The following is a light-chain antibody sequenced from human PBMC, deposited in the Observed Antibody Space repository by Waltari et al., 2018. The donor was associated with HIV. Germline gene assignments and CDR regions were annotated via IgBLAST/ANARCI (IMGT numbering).Light chain of an antibody. CDR2: GTS. Sequence: DIPITQFPSSLSASVGDRVTITCRASQTITSYLNWYQQKPGKAPKLLIYGTSNLQSGVSSRFSGSGSGADFTLTIRSAQPEDFATYYCHQSYSTPYTFGQGTRLEIK. J-gene: IGKJ2*01. CDR1: QTITSY. CDR3: HQSYSTPYT. V-gene: IGKV1-39*01.